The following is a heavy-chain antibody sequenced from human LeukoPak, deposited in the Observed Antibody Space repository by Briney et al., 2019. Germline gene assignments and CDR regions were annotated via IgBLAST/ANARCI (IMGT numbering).Heavy chain of an antibody. CDR1: GFNFSNYW. Sequence: GGSLRLSCAASGFNFSNYWMSWVRQTPGKGLEWVASINRDGSEKYYVDSVEGQFTISRDNAKNSLFLQMNSLRVVDTAVYYCARRRGYSYGRNNYYFDYWGQGTLVTVSS. J-gene: IGHJ4*02. CDR3: ARRRGYSYGRNNYYFDY. V-gene: IGHV3-7*03. D-gene: IGHD5-18*01. CDR2: INRDGSEK.